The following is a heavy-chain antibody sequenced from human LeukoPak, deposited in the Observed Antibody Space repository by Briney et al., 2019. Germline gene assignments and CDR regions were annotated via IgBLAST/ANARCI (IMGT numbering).Heavy chain of an antibody. D-gene: IGHD6-13*01. Sequence: GGSLRLSCAASGFTFSSYGMHWVRQAPGKGLEWVAVISYDGSNKYYADSVKGRFTISRDNSKNTLYLQMNSLRAEDTAVYYCAKDDVRSAAAWEVDYYYYYGMDVWGQGTTVTVSS. CDR3: AKDDVRSAAAWEVDYYYYYGMDV. CDR2: ISYDGSNK. V-gene: IGHV3-30*18. CDR1: GFTFSSYG. J-gene: IGHJ6*02.